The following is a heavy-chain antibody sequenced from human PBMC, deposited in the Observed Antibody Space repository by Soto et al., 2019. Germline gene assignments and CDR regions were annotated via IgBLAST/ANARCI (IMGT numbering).Heavy chain of an antibody. J-gene: IGHJ5*02. Sequence: QVQLVQSGAEVKKPGASVEASCKASGYTFSRYYLHWLRQAPGQGLEWMGIINPSRGTTTYAQKFRGRFTMTSDPSTRTVYMDLSSLTSEDTAVYYCARDLNLIAGRPYMLGSDGFDAWGQGTLVAVSS. CDR2: INPSRGTT. D-gene: IGHD6-6*01. CDR3: ARDLNLIAGRPYMLGSDGFDA. CDR1: GYTFSRYY. V-gene: IGHV1-46*01.